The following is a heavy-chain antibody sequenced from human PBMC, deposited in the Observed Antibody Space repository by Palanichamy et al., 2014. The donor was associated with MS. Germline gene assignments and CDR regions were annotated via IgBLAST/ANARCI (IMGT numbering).Heavy chain of an antibody. CDR3: ARDRRIAARVSPVREWFDP. CDR2: IYYSGST. Sequence: QLQLQESGPGLVKPSETLSLTCTVSGGSISSSSYYWGWIRQPPGKGLEWIGSIYYSGSTYYNPSLKSRVTISVDTSKNQFSLKLSSVTAADTAVYYCARDRRIAARVSPVREWFDPWGQGTLVTVSS. V-gene: IGHV4-39*07. D-gene: IGHD6-6*01. J-gene: IGHJ5*02. CDR1: GGSISSSSYY.